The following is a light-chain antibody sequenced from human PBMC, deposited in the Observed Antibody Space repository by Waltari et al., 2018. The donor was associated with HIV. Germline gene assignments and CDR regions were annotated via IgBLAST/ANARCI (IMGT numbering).Light chain of an antibody. CDR2: EVT. CDR1: SSDVGGHSY. Sequence: LTQPPSASGSPGQAVTISCTGTSSDVGGHSYVSWYQQHPGKAPKLIISEVTKRPSGVPDRFSGSKSGNTASLTVSGLQAEDEGDYFCSSYSGRNRSVIFGGGTRVTVL. CDR3: SSYSGRNRSVI. V-gene: IGLV2-8*01. J-gene: IGLJ2*01.